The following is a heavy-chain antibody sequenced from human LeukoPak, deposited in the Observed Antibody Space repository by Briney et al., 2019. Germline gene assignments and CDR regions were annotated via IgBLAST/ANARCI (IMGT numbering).Heavy chain of an antibody. CDR1: GGSFSGYY. Sequence: SETLSLTCAVYGGSFSGYYWSWIRQPPGKGLEWIGEINHSGSTNYNPSLKSRVTISVDASKNQFSLKLSSVTAADTAVYYCARISSSGWYPFDYWGQGTLVTVSS. D-gene: IGHD6-19*01. CDR3: ARISSSGWYPFDY. CDR2: INHSGST. J-gene: IGHJ4*02. V-gene: IGHV4-34*01.